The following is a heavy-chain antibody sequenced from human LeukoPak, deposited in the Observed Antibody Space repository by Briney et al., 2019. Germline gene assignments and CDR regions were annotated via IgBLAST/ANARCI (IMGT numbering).Heavy chain of an antibody. V-gene: IGHV3-11*04. CDR1: GFTFSAHY. CDR2: TSTSGTST. Sequence: PGGSLRLSCAASGFTFSAHYMSWIRQAPGKGLEWISHTSTSGTSTYHADPVKGRFTISRDDAKKSLYLQMTSLRVEDTAVYYCASEATGDALDYWGQGTLVTVSS. D-gene: IGHD7-27*01. CDR3: ASEATGDALDY. J-gene: IGHJ4*02.